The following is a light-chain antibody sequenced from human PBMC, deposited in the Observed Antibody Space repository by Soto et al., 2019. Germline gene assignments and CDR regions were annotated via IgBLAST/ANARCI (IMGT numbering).Light chain of an antibody. V-gene: IGKV3-11*01. J-gene: IGKJ4*01. CDR1: QSVTSS. CDR2: DVS. CDR3: QQRTSWPT. Sequence: EIVLTQSPATLSLSPGDRATLSCRASQSVTSSLAWFQQKPGQAPRLLIYDVSRRATAIPARFSGSGSGTDFTLPLSSLEPEDFAVYYCQQRTSWPTFGGGTKVEIK.